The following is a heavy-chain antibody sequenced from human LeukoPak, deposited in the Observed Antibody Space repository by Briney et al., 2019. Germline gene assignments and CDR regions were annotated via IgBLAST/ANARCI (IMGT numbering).Heavy chain of an antibody. J-gene: IGHJ4*02. Sequence: GRSLRLSCAASGFTFSSYAMHWVRQAPGKGLEWVAVISYDGSNKYYADSVKGRFTISRDNSKNTLYLQMNSLRAEDTAVYYCAKALGSYYFDYWGQGTLVTVSS. D-gene: IGHD1-26*01. CDR1: GFTFSSYA. CDR2: ISYDGSNK. CDR3: AKALGSYYFDY. V-gene: IGHV3-30-3*01.